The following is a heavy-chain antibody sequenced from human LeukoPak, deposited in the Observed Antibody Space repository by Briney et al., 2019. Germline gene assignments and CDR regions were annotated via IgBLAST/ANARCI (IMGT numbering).Heavy chain of an antibody. V-gene: IGHV3-23*01. Sequence: GGSLRLSCAASGFTFSSYAMSWVRQAPGKGLEWVSTFSGSGGNTYYADSVKGRFTISRDNSKNTLYLQMDSLRAEDTAVYYCAKGRDGSGWYSSFDYWGQGTLVTFSS. D-gene: IGHD6-19*01. J-gene: IGHJ4*02. CDR3: AKGRDGSGWYSSFDY. CDR2: FSGSGGNT. CDR1: GFTFSSYA.